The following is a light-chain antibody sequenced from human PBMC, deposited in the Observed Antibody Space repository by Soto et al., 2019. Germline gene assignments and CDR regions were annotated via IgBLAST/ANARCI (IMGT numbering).Light chain of an antibody. Sequence: ENVLTQSPGTLSLSPGERATLSCRASQSVSSNFLAWYQQKPGQAPRLLIYGASNRATGIPDRFSGSGSGTDFTLTISRLEPEDFAVYYCQQYDSSPRTIGQGTK. J-gene: IGKJ1*01. CDR3: QQYDSSPRT. V-gene: IGKV3-20*01. CDR2: GAS. CDR1: QSVSSNF.